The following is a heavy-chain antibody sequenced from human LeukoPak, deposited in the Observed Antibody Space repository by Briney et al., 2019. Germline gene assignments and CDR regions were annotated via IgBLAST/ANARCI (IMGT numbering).Heavy chain of an antibody. CDR3: AALDGDYVISDY. Sequence: ASVKVSSEASVYRSTVFNMHGVSPAPEKGRESRGWIKPNSGGTHYAQEFLGRVTMTRDTSINTAYLELSRLTSDDTALYYCAALDGDYVISDYWGQGTLVTVSS. CDR2: IKPNSGGT. J-gene: IGHJ4*02. V-gene: IGHV1-2*02. D-gene: IGHD4-17*01. CDR1: VYRSTVFN.